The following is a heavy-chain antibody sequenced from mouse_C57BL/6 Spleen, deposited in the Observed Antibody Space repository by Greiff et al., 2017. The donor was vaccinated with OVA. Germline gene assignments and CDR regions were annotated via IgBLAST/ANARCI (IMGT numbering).Heavy chain of an antibody. J-gene: IGHJ2*01. V-gene: IGHV5-6*01. Sequence: EVKLVESGGDLVKPGGSLKLSCAASGFTFSSYGMSWVRQTPDKRLEWVATISSGGSYTYYPDSVKGRFTISRDNAKNTLYLQKSSLKSEDTAMDYCARGDDGYYDDWGKGTTLTVSS. CDR1: GFTFSSYG. CDR2: ISSGGSYT. D-gene: IGHD2-3*01. CDR3: ARGDDGYYDD.